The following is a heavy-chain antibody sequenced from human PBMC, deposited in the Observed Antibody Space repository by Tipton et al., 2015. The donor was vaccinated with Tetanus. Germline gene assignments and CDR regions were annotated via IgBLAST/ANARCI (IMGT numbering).Heavy chain of an antibody. V-gene: IGHV3-7*01. CDR2: INRNGGGK. Sequence: SLRLSCSASGFIFSNYWMSWVRQAPGKGLEWVANINRNGGGKYYVDSVKGRFTISRDEAEKSVYLEMSGLTVGDTAVYYCARDRGEDWTNFYYMDVWGKGATVIVSS. J-gene: IGHJ6*03. D-gene: IGHD3/OR15-3a*01. CDR3: ARDRGEDWTNFYYMDV. CDR1: GFIFSNYW.